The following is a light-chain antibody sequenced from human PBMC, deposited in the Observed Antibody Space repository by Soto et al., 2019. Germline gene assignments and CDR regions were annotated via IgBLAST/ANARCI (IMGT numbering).Light chain of an antibody. CDR2: EVN. CDR1: SSDFGSYNF. CDR3: CSYVVRDYV. V-gene: IGLV2-23*02. J-gene: IGLJ1*01. Sequence: QSVLTQPASVSGSPGQSITISCTETSSDFGSYNFVSWYQQHPGRAPKLMLYEVNKRPSGVSNRFSGSKSGNTASLTLSGLQAEDEADYYCCSYVVRDYVFGTWNKLTAL.